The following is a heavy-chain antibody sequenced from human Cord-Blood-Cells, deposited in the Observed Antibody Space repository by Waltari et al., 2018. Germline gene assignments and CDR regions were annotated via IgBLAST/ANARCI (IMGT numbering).Heavy chain of an antibody. CDR3: AREGLWFRESHAFDI. CDR1: GFTFSSYE. D-gene: IGHD3-10*01. V-gene: IGHV3-48*03. CDR2: ISSSGSTI. J-gene: IGHJ3*02. Sequence: EVQLVESGGGLVQPGGSLRLSCAASGFTFSSYEMNWVRQAPGKGLAWVSYISSSGSTIYYADSVKGRFTISRDNAKNSLYLQMNSLRAEDTAVYYCAREGLWFRESHAFDIWGQGTMVTVSS.